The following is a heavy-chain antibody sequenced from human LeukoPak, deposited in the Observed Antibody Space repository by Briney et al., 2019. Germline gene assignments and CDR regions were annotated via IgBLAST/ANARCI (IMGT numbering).Heavy chain of an antibody. D-gene: IGHD6-13*01. CDR1: GFTFSSYG. CDR3: AIWENSLMGLAAEDY. CDR2: ISYDGSNK. Sequence: GGSLRLSCAASGFTFSSYGMHWVRQAPGKGLEWVAVISYDGSNKYYADSVKGRFTISRDNSKNTLYLRMNSLRAEDTAVYYCAIWENSLMGLAAEDYWGQGTLVTVSS. V-gene: IGHV3-30*03. J-gene: IGHJ4*02.